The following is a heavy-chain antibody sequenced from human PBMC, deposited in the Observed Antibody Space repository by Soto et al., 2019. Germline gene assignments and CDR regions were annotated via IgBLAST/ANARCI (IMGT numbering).Heavy chain of an antibody. V-gene: IGHV3-30*18. CDR1: GFTLSSYG. CDR2: ISYDGSDK. J-gene: IGHJ5*02. Sequence: QVQLVESGGGVVQPGRSLRLSCAGSGFTLSSYGMHWVRQAPGKGLEWVAVISYDGSDKYYGDSVKGRFTISRDDSKNTLYLQMNSLRVEDTAIYYCAKTAGYDYVWGSSGLDPWGQGTLVTVSS. CDR3: AKTAGYDYVWGSSGLDP. D-gene: IGHD3-16*01.